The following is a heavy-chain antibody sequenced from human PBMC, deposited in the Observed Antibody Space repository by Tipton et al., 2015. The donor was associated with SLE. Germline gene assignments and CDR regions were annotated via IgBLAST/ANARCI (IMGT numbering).Heavy chain of an antibody. Sequence: GLVKPSQTLSLTCAISGDSVSSNNAGWDWIRQSPSRGLEWLGRTYYRSKWYYEYAVSVKSRIIISPDTSKNQFSLQLNSVTPEDTAVYYCTRSKWVDYMDVWGQGTTVTVSS. CDR3: TRSKWVDYMDV. CDR1: GDSVSSNNAG. CDR2: TYYRSKWYY. J-gene: IGHJ6*03. D-gene: IGHD1-26*01. V-gene: IGHV6-1*01.